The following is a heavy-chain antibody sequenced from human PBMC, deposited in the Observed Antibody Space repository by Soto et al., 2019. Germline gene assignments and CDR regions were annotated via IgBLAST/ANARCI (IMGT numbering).Heavy chain of an antibody. V-gene: IGHV3-66*01. Sequence: PGGSLRLSCAASGFTVSSNYMSWVRQAPGKGLEWVPVIYSGGSTYYADSVKGRFTISRDNSKNTLYLQMNSLRAEDTAVYYCARADCSSTSCYAGLYYYYYMDVWGKGTTVTVSS. J-gene: IGHJ6*03. D-gene: IGHD2-2*01. CDR1: GFTVSSNY. CDR3: ARADCSSTSCYAGLYYYYYMDV. CDR2: IYSGGST.